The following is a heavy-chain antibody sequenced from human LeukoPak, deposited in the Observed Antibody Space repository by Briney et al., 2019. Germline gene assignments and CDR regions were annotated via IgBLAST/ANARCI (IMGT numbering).Heavy chain of an antibody. CDR2: ISSSSSTI. CDR3: AREMVAAAGNYYYYYGMDV. D-gene: IGHD6-13*01. Sequence: GGSLRLSCAASGFTFSSYSMNWVRQAPGKGLEWASYISSSSSTIYYTDSVKGRFTISRDNAKNSLYLQMNSLRAEDTAVYYCAREMVAAAGNYYYYYGMDVWGLGTTVTVSS. J-gene: IGHJ6*02. CDR1: GFTFSSYS. V-gene: IGHV3-48*04.